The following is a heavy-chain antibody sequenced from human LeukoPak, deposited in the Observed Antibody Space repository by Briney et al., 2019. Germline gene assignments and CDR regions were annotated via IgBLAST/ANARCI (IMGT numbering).Heavy chain of an antibody. CDR2: INHSGRT. V-gene: IGHV4-34*01. J-gene: IGHJ3*02. Sequence: PSETLSLTCGVYGGSFSGYYWSWIRQPPGKGLEWIGEINHSGRTNYNPSLESRVTISVDTSKNQFSLKLSSVTAADTAVYYCARDHKEWLRFAFDIWGQGTMVTVSS. D-gene: IGHD5-12*01. CDR3: ARDHKEWLRFAFDI. CDR1: GGSFSGYY.